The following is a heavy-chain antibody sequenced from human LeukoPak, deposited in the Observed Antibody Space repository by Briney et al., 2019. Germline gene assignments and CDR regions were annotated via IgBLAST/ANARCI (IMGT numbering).Heavy chain of an antibody. Sequence: GGSLRLSCEGSGFTFSNYWMGWVRQAPGKGLQWVANIKTDGSEKYYVDSVKGRFTISRDNAKNSLYLQMNSLRAEDTAVYYCARDRGYCRGTTCYAYYFDSWGQGTLVTVSS. CDR2: IKTDGSEK. D-gene: IGHD2-2*01. J-gene: IGHJ4*02. CDR3: ARDRGYCRGTTCYAYYFDS. CDR1: GFTFSNYW. V-gene: IGHV3-7*01.